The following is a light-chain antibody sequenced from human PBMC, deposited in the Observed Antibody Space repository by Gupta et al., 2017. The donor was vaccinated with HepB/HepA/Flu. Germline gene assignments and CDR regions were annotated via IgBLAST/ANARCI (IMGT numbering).Light chain of an antibody. J-gene: IGLJ2*01. CDR2: RVS. CDR1: NVGSKN. V-gene: IGLV3-9*01. Sequence: SYDLTQPLSVSVALGQTARITWGGNNVGSKNVHWYQQKPGQAPVLVIYRVSNRPSEVPERFSGSNSGNTATLTISRAQAGDEADYYCQVWDITTAHVVFGGGTNLTVL. CDR3: QVWDITTAHVV.